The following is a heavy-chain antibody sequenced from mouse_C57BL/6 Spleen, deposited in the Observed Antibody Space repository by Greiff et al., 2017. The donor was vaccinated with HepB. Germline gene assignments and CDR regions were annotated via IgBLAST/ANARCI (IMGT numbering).Heavy chain of an antibody. CDR3: ARDPLYRGYFDV. D-gene: IGHD2-1*01. CDR2: ISYDGSN. CDR1: GYSITSGYY. J-gene: IGHJ1*03. Sequence: EVKVEESGPGLVKPSQSLSLTCSVTGYSITSGYYWNWIRQFPGNKLEWMGYISYDGSNNYNPSLKNRISITRDTSKNQFFLKLNSVTTEDTATYYCARDPLYRGYFDVWGTGTTVTVSS. V-gene: IGHV3-6*01.